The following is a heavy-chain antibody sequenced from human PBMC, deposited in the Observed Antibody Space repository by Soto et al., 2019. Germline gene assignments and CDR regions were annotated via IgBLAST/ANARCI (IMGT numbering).Heavy chain of an antibody. D-gene: IGHD2-21*01. CDR1: GYTFTGYQ. Sequence: ASVKVSCKASGYTFTGYQMHWVRQAPGQGLEWMGWINPNSGGTNYAQKFQGRVTMTRDTSISTAYMEVSRLRSEDTAVYFCARAANYAYVSYYFDYWGQGALVTV. J-gene: IGHJ4*02. CDR2: INPNSGGT. CDR3: ARAANYAYVSYYFDY. V-gene: IGHV1-2*02.